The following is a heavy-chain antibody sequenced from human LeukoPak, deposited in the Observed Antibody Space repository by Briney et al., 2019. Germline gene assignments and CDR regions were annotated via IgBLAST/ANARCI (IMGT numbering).Heavy chain of an antibody. V-gene: IGHV4-34*01. D-gene: IGHD3-10*01. CDR2: INHSGSP. CDR3: TRVKLWRAGSGSYYLYYYYMDV. J-gene: IGHJ6*03. CDR1: GGSFSGYY. Sequence: SETLSLTCAVYGGSFSGYYWSWIRQPPGKGLEWIGEINHSGSPNYNPSLKSRVTISVDTSKNQFSLKLSSVTAADTAVYYCTRVKLWRAGSGSYYLYYYYMDVWGKGTTVTVSS.